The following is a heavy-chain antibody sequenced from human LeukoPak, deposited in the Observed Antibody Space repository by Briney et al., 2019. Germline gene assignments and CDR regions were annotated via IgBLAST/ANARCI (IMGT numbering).Heavy chain of an antibody. D-gene: IGHD3-22*01. Sequence: GGSLRLSCIGSGFTFSSYSMNWVRQAPGKGLEWVSYITGSSSATYYAESVKGRFTISRDNAKNSLHLQMNNLRAENTAVYYCARDYEKSYYDSSPSPYYFDYWGQGTLVTVSS. CDR3: ARDYEKSYYDSSPSPYYFDY. J-gene: IGHJ4*02. V-gene: IGHV3-48*04. CDR2: ITGSSSAT. CDR1: GFTFSSYS.